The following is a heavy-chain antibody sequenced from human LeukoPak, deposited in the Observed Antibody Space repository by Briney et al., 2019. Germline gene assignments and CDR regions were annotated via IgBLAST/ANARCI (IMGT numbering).Heavy chain of an antibody. CDR3: ARSSGWPIFDY. CDR1: GFTFSSYS. Sequence: GGSLRLSCAASGFTFSSYSMNWARQAPGKGLEWVSSISSSSSYIYYADSVKGRFTISRDNAKNSLYLQMNSLRAEDTAVYYCARSSGWPIFDYWGQGTLVTVSS. D-gene: IGHD6-19*01. V-gene: IGHV3-21*01. CDR2: ISSSSSYI. J-gene: IGHJ4*02.